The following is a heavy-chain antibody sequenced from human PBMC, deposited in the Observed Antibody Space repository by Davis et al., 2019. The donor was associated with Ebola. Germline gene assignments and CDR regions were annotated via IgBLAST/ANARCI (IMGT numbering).Heavy chain of an antibody. Sequence: GESLKISCAASGFTVSSNYMSWVRQAPGKGLEWVSVIYSGGSTYYADSVKGRFTISRDNAKNTLYLQMNSLRAEDTAVYYCARERVRGYSVYDSYGMDVWGQGTTVTVSS. CDR3: ARERVRGYSVYDSYGMDV. V-gene: IGHV3-53*01. CDR1: GFTVSSNY. D-gene: IGHD5/OR15-5a*01. J-gene: IGHJ6*02. CDR2: IYSGGST.